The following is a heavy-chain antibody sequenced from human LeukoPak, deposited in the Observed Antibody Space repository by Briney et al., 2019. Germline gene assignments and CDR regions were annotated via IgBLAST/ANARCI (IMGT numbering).Heavy chain of an antibody. CDR2: IIPIFGTA. Sequence: SVKVSCKASGGTFSSYAISWVRQAPAQGLEWMGGIIPIFGTANYAQKFQGRVTITADESTSTAYMELSSLRSEDTAVYYCARYGGYDPYSSSWYSYDYWGQGTLVTVSS. J-gene: IGHJ4*02. D-gene: IGHD6-13*01. V-gene: IGHV1-69*01. CDR1: GGTFSSYA. CDR3: ARYGGYDPYSSSWYSYDY.